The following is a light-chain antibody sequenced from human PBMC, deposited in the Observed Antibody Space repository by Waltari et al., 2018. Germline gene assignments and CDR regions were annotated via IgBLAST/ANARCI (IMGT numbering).Light chain of an antibody. CDR3: LVWHSTIDHQGV. V-gene: IGLV3-21*04. Sequence: SYVVTQSPSVSVAPGEKARITCGGDNIGSKSVHWYQQRPGQAPVLVISYDSDRPSGIPERFSGSNSGNTATLTISWVEAEDEADYDCLVWHSTIDHQGVFGGGTKLTVL. CDR2: YDS. CDR1: NIGSKS. J-gene: IGLJ2*01.